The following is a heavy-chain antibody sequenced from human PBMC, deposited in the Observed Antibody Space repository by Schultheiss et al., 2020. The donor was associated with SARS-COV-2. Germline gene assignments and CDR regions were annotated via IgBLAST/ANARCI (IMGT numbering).Heavy chain of an antibody. J-gene: IGHJ4*02. V-gene: IGHV3-21*01. CDR1: GFTFSSYS. CDR2: ISGSGGST. D-gene: IGHD2-15*01. Sequence: GGSLRLSCAASGFTFSSYSMNWVRQAPGKGLEWVSAISGSGGSTYYADSVKGRFTISRDNAKNSLYLQMNSLRAEDTAVYYCAREGLGCSGGSCHEDYWGQGTLVTVSS. CDR3: AREGLGCSGGSCHEDY.